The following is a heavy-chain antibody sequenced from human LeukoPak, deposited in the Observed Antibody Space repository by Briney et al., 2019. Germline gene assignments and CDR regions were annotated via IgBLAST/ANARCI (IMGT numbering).Heavy chain of an antibody. V-gene: IGHV3-48*03. J-gene: IGHJ6*03. CDR2: ISSSGSTI. CDR1: GFTFRSFE. D-gene: IGHD3-9*01. CDR3: ARSQDFHWFEYYMDV. Sequence: GGSLRLSCAASGFTFRSFEMNWVRQAPGKGLEWVSYISSSGSTIYYADSVKGRFTISRDNAKNSVYLQMNSLRGDDTAVYYCARSQDFHWFEYYMDVWGKGTTVTISS.